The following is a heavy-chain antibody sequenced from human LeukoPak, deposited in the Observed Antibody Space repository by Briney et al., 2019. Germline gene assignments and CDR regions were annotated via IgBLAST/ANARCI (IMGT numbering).Heavy chain of an antibody. CDR1: GFTFSDYY. J-gene: IGHJ4*02. V-gene: IGHV3-11*01. D-gene: IGHD3-3*01. CDR2: ISSSSSTI. CDR3: ARDQYDTWSRRGNFDS. Sequence: GGSLRLSCAASGFTFSDYYMSWIRQAPGKGLEWVSYISSSSSTIYYADSVKGRFAISRDNAKNSLYLQMNSLRAEDTAVFYCARDQYDTWSRRGNFDSWGQGTLVIVS.